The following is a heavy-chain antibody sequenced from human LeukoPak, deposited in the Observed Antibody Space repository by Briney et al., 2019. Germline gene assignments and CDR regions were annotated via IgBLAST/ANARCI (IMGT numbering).Heavy chain of an antibody. CDR3: ARLDDSSGYFH. CDR1: GGSISSSSSY. J-gene: IGHJ4*02. Sequence: SETLSLTCTVPGGSISSSSSYWGWIRQPPGKGLEWIGSIYYSGSTYYNPSLKSRITISVDTSKNQFSLKLSSVTAADTAVYYCARLDDSSGYFHWGQGTLVTVSS. D-gene: IGHD3-22*01. CDR2: IYYSGST. V-gene: IGHV4-39*01.